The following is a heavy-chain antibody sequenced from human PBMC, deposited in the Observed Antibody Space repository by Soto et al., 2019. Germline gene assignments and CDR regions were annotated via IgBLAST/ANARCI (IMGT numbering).Heavy chain of an antibody. J-gene: IGHJ6*02. CDR3: ATEGDGSGSYYYGMDV. CDR2: IIPIFGTA. Sequence: QVQLVQSGAEVKKPGSSVKVSCKASGGTFSSYAITWVRQAPGQGLEWMGGIIPIFGTANYAQKFQGRVTITADESTSTAYMELSSLRSEDTTVYYCATEGDGSGSYYYGMDVWGQGTTVTVSS. CDR1: GGTFSSYA. V-gene: IGHV1-69*12. D-gene: IGHD3-22*01.